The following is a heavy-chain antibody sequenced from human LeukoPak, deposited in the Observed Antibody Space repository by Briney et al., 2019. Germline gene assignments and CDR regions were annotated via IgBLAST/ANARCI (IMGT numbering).Heavy chain of an antibody. J-gene: IGHJ4*02. CDR3: ARHDTPPPYSSGWGFDY. V-gene: IGHV4-39*01. D-gene: IGHD6-19*01. Sequence: SETLSLTCTVSGGSISSSSYYWGWIRQPPGKGLEWIGSIYYSGSTYYNPSLKSRVTISVDTSKNQFSLKLSSVTAADTAVYYCARHDTPPPYSSGWGFDYWGQGTLVTVSS. CDR2: IYYSGST. CDR1: GGSISSSSYY.